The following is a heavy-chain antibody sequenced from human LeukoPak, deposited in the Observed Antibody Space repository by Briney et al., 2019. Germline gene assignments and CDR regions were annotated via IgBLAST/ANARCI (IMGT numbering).Heavy chain of an antibody. V-gene: IGHV4-59*08. Sequence: PSETLSLTCTVSGGSINSYYWSWMRQPPGKGLEWIGYIYYSGRTDYNPSLKSRVTISVDTSKNQFSLKLSSVTAADTAVYYCARHPRRRGSSGSHYYYYMDVWGKGTTVTISS. J-gene: IGHJ6*03. CDR2: IYYSGRT. D-gene: IGHD3-22*01. CDR3: ARHPRRRGSSGSHYYYYMDV. CDR1: GGSINSYY.